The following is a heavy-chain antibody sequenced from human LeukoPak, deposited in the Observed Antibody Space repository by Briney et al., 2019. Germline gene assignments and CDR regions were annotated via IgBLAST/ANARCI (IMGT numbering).Heavy chain of an antibody. J-gene: IGHJ6*03. Sequence: SETLYLTCTVSGGSISSYYWSWIRQPPGKGLERIGYIYYGGSTNYNPSLKSRVTISVDTSKNQFSLKLSSVTAADTAVYYCARGPRYDSSGYLHYYYYMYVWGKGTTVTVSS. V-gene: IGHV4-59*01. CDR1: GGSISSYY. CDR3: ARGPRYDSSGYLHYYYYMYV. CDR2: IYYGGST. D-gene: IGHD3-22*01.